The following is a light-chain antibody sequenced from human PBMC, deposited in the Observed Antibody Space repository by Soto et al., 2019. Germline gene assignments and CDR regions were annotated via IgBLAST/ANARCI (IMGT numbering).Light chain of an antibody. CDR2: LGT. CDR3: MQALLTPRN. Sequence: DIVLTQSPASLPVTPGEPASISCRSSQSLLHVNGYMYLDWYLQRPGQSPQLLIYLGTNRASGVPDRFSSTGSGTDFTLTISRVEAEDVGIYYCMQALLTPRNFGPGTKLHVK. J-gene: IGKJ3*01. CDR1: QSLLHVNGYMY. V-gene: IGKV2-28*01.